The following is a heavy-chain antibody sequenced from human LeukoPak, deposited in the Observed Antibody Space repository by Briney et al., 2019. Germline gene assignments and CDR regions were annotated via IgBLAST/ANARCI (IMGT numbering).Heavy chain of an antibody. CDR3: ACANLWAPFDY. CDR2: INPNSGGT. CDR1: GYSFTADY. J-gene: IGHJ4*02. D-gene: IGHD3-10*01. Sequence: ASVKVSCTASGYSFTADYMHWGRQAPGQGLEWMGWINPNSGGTDYAQEFQGRVTMTRDTSISTAYMELTRLRYDDAAEFDCACANLWAPFDYWGQGTLVTVSS. V-gene: IGHV1-2*02.